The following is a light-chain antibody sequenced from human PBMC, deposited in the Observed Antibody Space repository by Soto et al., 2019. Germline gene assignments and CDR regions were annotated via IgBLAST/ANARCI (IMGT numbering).Light chain of an antibody. J-gene: IGKJ4*01. CDR3: QQYNDWPPA. CDR2: GAS. Sequence: IVLTQSPATLSLSPWETATHCCRASQSINSKLVWYQQKPGQAPRFLIYGASTRATDIPARFRGSGSGTEFTLTIDSLQSEDFAVYYCQQYNDWPPAFGGGTKVDIK. V-gene: IGKV3-15*01. CDR1: QSINSK.